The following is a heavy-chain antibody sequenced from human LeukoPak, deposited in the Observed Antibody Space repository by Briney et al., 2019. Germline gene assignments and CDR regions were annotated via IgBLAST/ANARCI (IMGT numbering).Heavy chain of an antibody. V-gene: IGHV3-23*01. CDR3: AEAGSSRWYGRYFHH. Sequence: GGSLRLSCAASTSYTMSWVRPAPGKGLEWVSAISGSGGTTYYADSVKGRFTISRDNTKNTVYLQMNNLRAEDTAIYYCAEAGSSRWYGRYFHHWGQGTLVTVSS. D-gene: IGHD6-13*01. J-gene: IGHJ1*01. CDR1: TSYT. CDR2: ISGSGGTT.